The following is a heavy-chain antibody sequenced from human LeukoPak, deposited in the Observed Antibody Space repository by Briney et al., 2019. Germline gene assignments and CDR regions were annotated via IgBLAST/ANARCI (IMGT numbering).Heavy chain of an antibody. D-gene: IGHD2-2*01. CDR3: AKEGIGYCSSTSCYRRDGYPAY. CDR2: IRYDGSNK. J-gene: IGHJ4*02. V-gene: IGHV3-30*02. Sequence: TGGSLRLSCAASGFTFSSYGMHWVRQAPGKGLEWVAFIRYDGSNKYYADSVKGRFTISRDNSKNTLYLQMNSLRAEDTAVYYCAKEGIGYCSSTSCYRRDGYPAYWGQGTLVTVSS. CDR1: GFTFSSYG.